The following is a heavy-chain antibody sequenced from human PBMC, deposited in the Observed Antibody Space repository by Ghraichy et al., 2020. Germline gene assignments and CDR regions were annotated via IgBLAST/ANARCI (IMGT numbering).Heavy chain of an antibody. D-gene: IGHD6-13*01. Sequence: ASVKVSCKASGYTFTSYGISWVRQAPGQGLEWMGWISAYNGNTNYAQKLQGRVTMTTDTSTSTAYMELRSLRSDDTAVYYCARALYSSSWYYGHYWGQGTLVTVSS. CDR1: GYTFTSYG. CDR3: ARALYSSSWYYGHY. J-gene: IGHJ4*02. V-gene: IGHV1-18*01. CDR2: ISAYNGNT.